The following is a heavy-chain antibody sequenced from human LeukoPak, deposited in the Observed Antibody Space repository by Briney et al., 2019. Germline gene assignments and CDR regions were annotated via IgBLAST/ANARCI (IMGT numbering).Heavy chain of an antibody. V-gene: IGHV4-59*11. CDR3: AREGTYYDFWSGYSDPVYYFDY. D-gene: IGHD3-3*01. CDR2: IYYSGST. Sequence: SETLSLTCTVSGGSISSHYWSWIRQPPGKGLEWIGYIYYSGSTNYNPSLKSRVTISVDTSKNQFSLKLSSETAADTAVYYCAREGTYYDFWSGYSDPVYYFDYWGQGTLVTVSS. J-gene: IGHJ4*02. CDR1: GGSISSHY.